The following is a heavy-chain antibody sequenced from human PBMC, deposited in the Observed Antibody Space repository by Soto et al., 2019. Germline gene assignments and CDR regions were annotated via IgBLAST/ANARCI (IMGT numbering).Heavy chain of an antibody. J-gene: IGHJ1*01. CDR1: GGSISSDDYY. V-gene: IGHV4-30-4*01. D-gene: IGHD3-22*01. CDR3: ARDLDGLHDDTSGPFPRPG. CDR2: IHSSGSI. Sequence: KTSETLSLPCAVSGGSISSDDYYWSWIRQAPGRGLEWIGYIHSSGSIYYNPSLKSRATMSIDTAGNQFSLKVSSVTVADTAVYYCARDLDGLHDDTSGPFPRPGWGQGTLVTVSS.